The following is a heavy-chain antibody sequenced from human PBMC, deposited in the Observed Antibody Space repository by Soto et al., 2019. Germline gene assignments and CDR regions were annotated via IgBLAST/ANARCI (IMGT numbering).Heavy chain of an antibody. Sequence: GGSLRLSCAASGFTVSSNYMSWVRQAPGKGLEWVSVICSGGSTYYADSVKGRFTISRDNSKNTLYLQMNSLRAEDTAVYYCAREVVGYYDSSGYYPGNYWGQGTLVTVSS. CDR3: AREVVGYYDSSGYYPGNY. V-gene: IGHV3-53*01. CDR1: GFTVSSNY. J-gene: IGHJ4*02. D-gene: IGHD3-22*01. CDR2: ICSGGST.